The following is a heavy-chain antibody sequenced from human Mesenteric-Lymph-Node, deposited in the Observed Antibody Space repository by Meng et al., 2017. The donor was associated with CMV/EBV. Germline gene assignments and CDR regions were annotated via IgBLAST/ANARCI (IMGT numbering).Heavy chain of an antibody. V-gene: IGHV1-2*02. J-gene: IGHJ4*02. CDR3: ARATVVVPAAAFDY. CDR2: INPNSGGT. CDR1: GYTFTGYY. Sequence: SGYTFTGYYMHWVRQAPGQGLEWMGWINPNSGGTNYAQKFQGRVTMTRDTSISTAYMELSRLRSDDTAVYYCARATVVVPAAAFDYWGQGTLVTVSS. D-gene: IGHD2-2*01.